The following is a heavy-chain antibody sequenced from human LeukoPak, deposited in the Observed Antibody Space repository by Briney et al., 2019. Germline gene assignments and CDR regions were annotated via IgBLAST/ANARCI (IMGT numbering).Heavy chain of an antibody. Sequence: GGSLRLSCAASGFTFSCYPMRWLRRAPGKGLEWVSAFSGCGGSTYYEDSVKVWFTISRDNSKHTQYLQMNRLRAEDTGVYYCAKSLVVKDAFDIWGQGTMVSVPS. CDR2: FSGCGGST. CDR1: GFTFSCYP. J-gene: IGHJ3*02. CDR3: AKSLVVKDAFDI. D-gene: IGHD2-2*01. V-gene: IGHV3-23*01.